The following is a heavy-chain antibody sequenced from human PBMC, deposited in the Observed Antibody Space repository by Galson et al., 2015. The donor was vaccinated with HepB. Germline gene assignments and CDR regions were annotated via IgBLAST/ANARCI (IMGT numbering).Heavy chain of an antibody. CDR3: ARAGGIAAAGTNPRNWYFDL. CDR2: IYYSGST. V-gene: IGHV4-39*07. D-gene: IGHD6-13*01. CDR1: GGSISSSSYY. Sequence: ETLSLTCTVSGGSISSSSYYWGWICQPPGKGLEWIGSIYYSGSTYYNPSLKSRVTISVDTSKNQFSLKLSSVTAADTAVYYCARAGGIAAAGTNPRNWYFDLWGRGTLVTVSS. J-gene: IGHJ2*01.